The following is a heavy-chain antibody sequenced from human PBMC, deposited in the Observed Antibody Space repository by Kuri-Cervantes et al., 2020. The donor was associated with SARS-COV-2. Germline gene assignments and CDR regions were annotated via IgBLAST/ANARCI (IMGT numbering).Heavy chain of an antibody. CDR3: VREVTFHYYYYYTDV. J-gene: IGHJ6*03. Sequence: GESLKISCAASGFTFSSYAMHWVRQAPGKGLEWVAVISYDGSNKYYADSVKGRFTISRDNAKNSLYLQMNSLRAEDTAVFYCVREVTFHYYYYYTDVWGKGTTVTVSS. V-gene: IGHV3-30-3*01. D-gene: IGHD4-23*01. CDR2: ISYDGSNK. CDR1: GFTFSSYA.